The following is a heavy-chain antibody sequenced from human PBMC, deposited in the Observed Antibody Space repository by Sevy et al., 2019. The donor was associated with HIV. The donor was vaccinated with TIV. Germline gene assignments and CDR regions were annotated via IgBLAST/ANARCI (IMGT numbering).Heavy chain of an antibody. CDR2: INNGGST. D-gene: IGHD5-18*01. CDR1: GFTFSNYA. Sequence: GGSLRLSCGASGFTFSNYAMSWVRQAPGKGPEWVSGINNGGSTYYADSVKGRFTISRDNSKKMVFLQMNSLRAVGTDVYYWASGDTTMITDRDYWGQGALVTVSS. J-gene: IGHJ4*02. V-gene: IGHV3-23*01. CDR3: ASGDTTMITDRDY.